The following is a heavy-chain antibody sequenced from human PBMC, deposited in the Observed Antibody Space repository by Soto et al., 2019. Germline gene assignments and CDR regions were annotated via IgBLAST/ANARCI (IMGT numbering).Heavy chain of an antibody. J-gene: IGHJ5*02. D-gene: IGHD3-10*01. CDR2: VYYNENT. Sequence: SETLSLTCSVSGGSITSFTYYWVWIRQPPAKGLEWIGTVYYNENTYYNPSLKSRVTITVDTAKNQFSLNLSSVTAADTAMYFCARRERYYGSPGWFDPWGSGTLVTVCS. CDR1: GGSITSFTYY. CDR3: ARRERYYGSPGWFDP. V-gene: IGHV4-39*01.